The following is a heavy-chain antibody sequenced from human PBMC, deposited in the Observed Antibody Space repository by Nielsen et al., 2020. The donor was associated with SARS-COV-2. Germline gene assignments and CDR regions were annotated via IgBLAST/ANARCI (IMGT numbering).Heavy chain of an antibody. CDR3: ARRTNLGYCSSTSCYTVFDY. CDR2: IYHSGST. Sequence: SETLSLTCAVSGGSISSSNWWSWVRQPPGKGLEWIGEIYHSGSTNYNPSLKSRVTISVDKSKNQFSLKLSSVTAADTAVYYCARRTNLGYCSSTSCYTVFDYWGQGTLVTVSS. V-gene: IGHV4-4*02. CDR1: GGSISSSNW. D-gene: IGHD2-2*02. J-gene: IGHJ4*02.